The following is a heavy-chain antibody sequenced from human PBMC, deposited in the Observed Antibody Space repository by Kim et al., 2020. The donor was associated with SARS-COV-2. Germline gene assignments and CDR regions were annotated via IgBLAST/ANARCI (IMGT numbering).Heavy chain of an antibody. Sequence: SETLSLTCTVSGGSISSGGYYWSWIRQHPGKGLEWIGYIYYSGSTYYNPSLKSRVTKSVDTSKNQFSLKLSSVTAADTAVYYCARARITMIVVVSTFDYWGQGTLVTVSS. D-gene: IGHD3-22*01. J-gene: IGHJ4*02. CDR2: IYYSGST. CDR1: GGSISSGGYY. CDR3: ARARITMIVVVSTFDY. V-gene: IGHV4-31*03.